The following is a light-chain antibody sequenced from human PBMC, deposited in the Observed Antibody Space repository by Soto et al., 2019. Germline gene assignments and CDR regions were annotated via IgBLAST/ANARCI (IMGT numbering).Light chain of an antibody. Sequence: DIQMTQSPSTLSASVVDRFTITFRASQSISSWLAWYQQKPGKAPKLLIYDASSLESGVPSRFSGSGSGTEFTLTISSLQPDDFATYYCQQYNSYSITFGQGTRLEIK. J-gene: IGKJ5*01. CDR1: QSISSW. CDR2: DAS. CDR3: QQYNSYSIT. V-gene: IGKV1-5*01.